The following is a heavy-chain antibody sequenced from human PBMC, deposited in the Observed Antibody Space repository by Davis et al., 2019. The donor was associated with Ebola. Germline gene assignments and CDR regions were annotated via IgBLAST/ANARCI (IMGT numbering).Heavy chain of an antibody. D-gene: IGHD3-10*01. Sequence: ASVKVSCKASGYTFTSYYMHWVRQAPGQGLEWMGIINPSGGSTSYAQKFQGRVTMTRDTSISTAYMELSRLRSDDTAVYYCARDGGLMVRGVTRRDYYYGMDVWGQGTTVTVSS. CDR1: GYTFTSYY. CDR3: ARDGGLMVRGVTRRDYYYGMDV. CDR2: INPSGGST. J-gene: IGHJ6*02. V-gene: IGHV1-46*01.